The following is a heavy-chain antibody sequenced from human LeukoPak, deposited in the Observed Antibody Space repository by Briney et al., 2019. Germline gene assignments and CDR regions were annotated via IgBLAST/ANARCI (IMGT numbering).Heavy chain of an antibody. Sequence: ASVKVSCKASGGTFSSYAISWVRQAPGQGLEWMGWINTNTGNPTYAQGFTGRFVFSLDTSVSTAYLQISSLKAEDTAVYYCARALHYYGSGSSLDYWGQGTLVTVSS. V-gene: IGHV7-4-1*02. D-gene: IGHD3-10*01. CDR1: GGTFSSYA. J-gene: IGHJ4*02. CDR2: INTNTGNP. CDR3: ARALHYYGSGSSLDY.